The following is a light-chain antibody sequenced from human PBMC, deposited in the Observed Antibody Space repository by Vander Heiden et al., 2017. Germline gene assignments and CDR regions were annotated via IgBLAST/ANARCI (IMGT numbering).Light chain of an antibody. J-gene: IGKJ2*01. V-gene: IGKV3-15*01. CDR1: QSVSSN. CDR3: QQYNNWPNT. CDR2: GAS. Sequence: EIVMTQSPATLSVSPGEKATLSCRARQSVSSNLAWYQHKPGQAPRLPIHGASTRATGIPARFRGSGSGTEFTVTISSLQSEDFAVYYCQQYNNWPNTFGQGTKLEIK.